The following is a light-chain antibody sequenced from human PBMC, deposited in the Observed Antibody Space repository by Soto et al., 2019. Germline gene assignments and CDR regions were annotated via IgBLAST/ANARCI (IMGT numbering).Light chain of an antibody. CDR2: DAS. J-gene: IGKJ1*01. V-gene: IGKV1-5*01. Sequence: DIQMTQSPSTLSASVGDRVTITCRARQSISTWLAWYQQKPGKAPNLLIYDASSLESGVPSRFSGSGSGTEFTLTISSLQPDDFATYYCQQYNSYSWTFGQGTKVDIK. CDR3: QQYNSYSWT. CDR1: QSISTW.